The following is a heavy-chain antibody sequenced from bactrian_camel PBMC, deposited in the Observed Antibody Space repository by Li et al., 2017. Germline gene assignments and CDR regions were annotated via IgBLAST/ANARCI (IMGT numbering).Heavy chain of an antibody. V-gene: IGHV3S53*01. Sequence: HVQLVESGGGLVQPGGSLRLSCVVSGDHRMVAWLRQAPGKEREGVAAIDTDGSTSYADSVKGRFTISRDSAENSAFLQMNNLKPDDTAVYYCAADRLACLGSTWSGESLKWNYWGQGTQVTV. CDR1: GDHRMV. CDR2: IDTDGST. D-gene: IGHD1*01. J-gene: IGHJ4*01. CDR3: AADRLACLGSTWSGESLKWNY.